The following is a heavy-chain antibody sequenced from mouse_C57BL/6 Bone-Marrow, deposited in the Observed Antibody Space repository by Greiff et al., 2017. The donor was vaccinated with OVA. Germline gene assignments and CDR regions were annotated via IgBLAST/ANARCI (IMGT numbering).Heavy chain of an antibody. Sequence: EVRLVESGGGLVKPGGSLKLSCAASGFPFSSYAMSLVCQTPETRLEWVATISDGGSYTYYPDNVKGRLTISRDNAKNNLYLQMSHLKSEDTAMYYCARDPLYYGSKEYYFDYWGQGTTLTVSS. V-gene: IGHV5-4*01. CDR2: ISDGGSYT. J-gene: IGHJ2*01. CDR1: GFPFSSYA. CDR3: ARDPLYYGSKEYYFDY. D-gene: IGHD1-1*01.